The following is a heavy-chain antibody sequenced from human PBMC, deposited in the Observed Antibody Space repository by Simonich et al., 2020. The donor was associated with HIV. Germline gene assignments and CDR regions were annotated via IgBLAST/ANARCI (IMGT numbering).Heavy chain of an antibody. J-gene: IGHJ4*02. Sequence: QEQLVESGGGVVQPGRSLRLSCAASGFTFSSYAMHWVRQAPGKGLEWVAVISYDGSNKYYADSVKGRFTISRDNSKNTLYLQMNSLRAEDTAVYYCASGGSISSVWADDYWGQGTLVTVSS. CDR3: ASGGSISSVWADDY. CDR1: GFTFSSYA. V-gene: IGHV3-30*07. CDR2: ISYDGSNK. D-gene: IGHD3-16*01.